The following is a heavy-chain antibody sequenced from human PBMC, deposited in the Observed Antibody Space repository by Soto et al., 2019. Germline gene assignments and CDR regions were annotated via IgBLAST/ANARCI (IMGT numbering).Heavy chain of an antibody. Sequence: QVQLVQSGAEVKKPGASVKVSCKASGYTFTSYYMHWVRQAPGQGLEWMGIINPSGGSTSYAQKFQGRGTMTRDTSTSTVFMELSSLRSEDTAVYYCARDLLTMVRGVISLRDYYYYYYMDVWGKGTTVTVSS. CDR2: INPSGGST. J-gene: IGHJ6*03. V-gene: IGHV1-46*03. CDR1: GYTFTSYY. CDR3: ARDLLTMVRGVISLRDYYYYYYMDV. D-gene: IGHD3-10*01.